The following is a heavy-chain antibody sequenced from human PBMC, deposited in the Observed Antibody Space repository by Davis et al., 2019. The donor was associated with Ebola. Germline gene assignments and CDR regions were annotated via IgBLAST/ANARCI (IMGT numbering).Heavy chain of an antibody. D-gene: IGHD1-26*01. CDR2: ISSSSSTI. CDR1: GFTFSSYS. Sequence: GESLKISCAASGFTFSSYSMNWVRQAPGKGLEWVSYISSSSSTIYYADSVKGRFTISRDNAKDSLYLQMNSLRDEDTAVYYCARSIVGATWALGTSFDYWGQGTLVTVSS. CDR3: ARSIVGATWALGTSFDY. V-gene: IGHV3-48*02. J-gene: IGHJ4*02.